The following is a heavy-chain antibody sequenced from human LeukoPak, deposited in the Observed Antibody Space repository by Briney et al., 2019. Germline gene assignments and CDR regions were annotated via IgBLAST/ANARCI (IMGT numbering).Heavy chain of an antibody. J-gene: IGHJ4*02. Sequence: GASVKVSCKASGYTFTSYGISWVRQAPGQGLEWMGWINPNSGGTNYAQNQGRVTMTRDTSISTAYMDLSRLRSDDTALYFCARGTRWQLVDYWGQGTLVTVSS. CDR1: GYTFTSYG. V-gene: IGHV1-2*02. D-gene: IGHD6-6*01. CDR3: ARGTRWQLVDY. CDR2: INPNSGGT.